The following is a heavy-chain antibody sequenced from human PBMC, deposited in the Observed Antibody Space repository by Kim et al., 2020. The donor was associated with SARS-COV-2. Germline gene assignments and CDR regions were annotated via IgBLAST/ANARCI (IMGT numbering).Heavy chain of an antibody. J-gene: IGHJ4*02. CDR2: IYHSGST. CDR3: ASSTDIVRFDY. V-gene: IGHV4-30-2*01. D-gene: IGHD2-15*01. CDR1: GGSISSGGYS. Sequence: SETLSLTCAVSGGSISSGGYSWSWIRQPPGKGLEWIGYIYHSGSTYYNPSLKSRVTISVDRSKNQFSLKLSSVTAADTAVYYCASSTDIVRFDYWGQGTLVTVSS.